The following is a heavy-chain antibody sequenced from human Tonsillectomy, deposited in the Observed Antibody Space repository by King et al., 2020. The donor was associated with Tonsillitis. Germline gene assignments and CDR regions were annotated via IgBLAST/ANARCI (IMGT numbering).Heavy chain of an antibody. Sequence: VQLVESGGGLVQPGGCLRLSCAASVFTFSSYAMSWVRQAPGKGLEWGSAVSDGGGRTYYAYSVKGRFTISRDNAKNTLYLQMNSLRAEDTAVYYCVKEKGRQQLPFDDWGQGTLVTVSS. V-gene: IGHV3-23*04. CDR2: VSDGGGRT. D-gene: IGHD6-13*01. CDR1: VFTFSSYA. J-gene: IGHJ4*02. CDR3: VKEKGRQQLPFDD.